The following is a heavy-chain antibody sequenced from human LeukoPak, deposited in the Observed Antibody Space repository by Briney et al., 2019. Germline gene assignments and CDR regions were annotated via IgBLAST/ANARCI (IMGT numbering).Heavy chain of an antibody. CDR2: ISSSGSTI. D-gene: IGHD3-16*02. V-gene: IGHV3-11*01. CDR1: GFTFSDYY. CDR3: AREALRLRLGELSSPFDY. Sequence: PAGSLRLSCAASGFTFSDYYMSWIRQAPGKGLEWVSYISSSGSTIYYADSVKGRFTISRDNAKNSLYLQMNSLRAEDTAVYYCAREALRLRLGELSSPFDYWGQGTLVTVSS. J-gene: IGHJ4*02.